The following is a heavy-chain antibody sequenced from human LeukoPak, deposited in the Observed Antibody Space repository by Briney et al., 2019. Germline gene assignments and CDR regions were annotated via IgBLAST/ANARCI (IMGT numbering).Heavy chain of an antibody. CDR2: ISHDGTKK. CDR3: ARDQKYSSGWEVFDY. J-gene: IGHJ4*02. Sequence: GRSLRLSCAASGLTFTGYAMHWVRQAPGKGLEWMAVISHDGTKKDYADSVKGRFTISRDSSNNALYLQMDSLRAEDTAVYYCARDQKYSSGWEVFDYWGQGTLVIVSS. V-gene: IGHV3-30-3*01. D-gene: IGHD6-19*01. CDR1: GLTFTGYA.